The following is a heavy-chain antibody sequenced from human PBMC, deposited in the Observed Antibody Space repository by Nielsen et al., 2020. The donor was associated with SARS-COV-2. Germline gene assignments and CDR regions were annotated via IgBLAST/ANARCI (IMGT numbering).Heavy chain of an antibody. CDR3: ARHGNDYGGNDLDY. D-gene: IGHD4-23*01. Sequence: GGSLRLSCQGSGYRFDSYWIAWVRQVPGRGLEWMGLIYPADSHATYSPSFQGQVTISVDKSVSTAYLQWSSLRASDTAMYYCARHGNDYGGNDLDYWGQGTLVTVSS. J-gene: IGHJ4*02. V-gene: IGHV5-51*01. CDR1: GYRFDSYW. CDR2: IYPADSHA.